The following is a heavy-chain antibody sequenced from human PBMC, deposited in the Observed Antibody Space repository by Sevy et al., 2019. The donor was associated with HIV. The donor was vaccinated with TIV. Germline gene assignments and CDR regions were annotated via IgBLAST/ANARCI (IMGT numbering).Heavy chain of an antibody. J-gene: IGHJ4*02. CDR2: IYSGGST. V-gene: IGHV3-53*01. Sequence: GGSLRLSCTASGFTVNTNYMSWVRQAPEKGLVWVSVIYSGGSTYYADSVKGRFTISRDNSKNTVYLQMNSLRAEDTAVYYCARFSGGSKGTAFDYWGQGTLVTVSS. CDR3: ARFSGGSKGTAFDY. CDR1: GFTVNTNY. D-gene: IGHD2-15*01.